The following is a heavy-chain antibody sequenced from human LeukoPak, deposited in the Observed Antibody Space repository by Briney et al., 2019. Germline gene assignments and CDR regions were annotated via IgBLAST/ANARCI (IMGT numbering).Heavy chain of an antibody. CDR1: GYTFTGYY. Sequence: AASVKVSCKASGYTFTGYYMHWVRQAPGQGLEWMGWINPNSGGTNYAQKFQGRVTMTRDTSISTAYMELSRLRSDDTAVYYCARALGPYDSFDYWGQGTLVTVSS. D-gene: IGHD3-22*01. V-gene: IGHV1-2*02. CDR3: ARALGPYDSFDY. J-gene: IGHJ4*02. CDR2: INPNSGGT.